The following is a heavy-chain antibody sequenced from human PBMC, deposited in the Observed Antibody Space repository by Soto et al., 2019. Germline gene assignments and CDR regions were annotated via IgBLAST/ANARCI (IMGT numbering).Heavy chain of an antibody. CDR1: GFSVGDNY. CDR3: ARSSGRRHVFTFDYGLDV. V-gene: IGHV3-11*06. CDR2: SSSSGGYT. Sequence: QVQLVESGGGLVEPGGSLRLSCAASGFSVGDNYMTWIRQAPGKGLEWLSYSSSSGGYTNYADSVKGRFTISRDNAKNSLDLQMDSLRAEDTAVYFCARSSGRRHVFTFDYGLDVWGQGTTVTVSS. D-gene: IGHD3-16*01. J-gene: IGHJ6*02.